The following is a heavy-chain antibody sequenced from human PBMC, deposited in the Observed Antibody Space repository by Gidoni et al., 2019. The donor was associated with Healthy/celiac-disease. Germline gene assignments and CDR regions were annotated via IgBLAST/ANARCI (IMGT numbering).Heavy chain of an antibody. CDR2: ISYDGSNK. D-gene: IGHD6-6*01. J-gene: IGHJ5*02. CDR1: GFTFSSYG. CDR3: AKNFRGGTEYSSSSDWFDP. V-gene: IGHV3-30*18. Sequence: QVQLVESGGGVVQPGRSLRLSCAASGFTFSSYGMHWVRQAPGKGLEWVAVISYDGSNKYYADSVKGRFTISRDNSKNTLYLQMNSLRAEDTAVYYCAKNFRGGTEYSSSSDWFDPWGQGTLVTVSS.